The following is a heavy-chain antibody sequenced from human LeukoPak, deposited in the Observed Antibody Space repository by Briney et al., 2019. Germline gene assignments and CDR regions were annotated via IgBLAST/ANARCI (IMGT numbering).Heavy chain of an antibody. CDR2: ISGSGGST. CDR1: GFTFSSYA. Sequence: GGSLRLSCAASGFTFSSYAMSWVRQAPGKGLEWVSAISGSGGSTYYADSVKGRFTISRDNSKNTLYLQMNSLRAEDTAVYCCAKALFYYGSGRGGDYFDYWGQGTLVTVSS. CDR3: AKALFYYGSGRGGDYFDY. V-gene: IGHV3-23*01. J-gene: IGHJ4*02. D-gene: IGHD3-10*01.